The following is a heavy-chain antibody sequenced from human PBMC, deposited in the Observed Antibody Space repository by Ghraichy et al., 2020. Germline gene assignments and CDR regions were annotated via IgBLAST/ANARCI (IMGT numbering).Heavy chain of an antibody. CDR3: ARDFRGPSMTTRSPGY. J-gene: IGHJ4*02. V-gene: IGHV1-2*02. CDR1: GYTFTGYY. CDR2: INPNSGGT. D-gene: IGHD4-11*01. Sequence: ASVKVSCKASGYTFTGYYMHWVRQAPGQGLEWMGWINPNSGGTNYAQKFQGRVTMTRDTSISTAYMELSRLRSDDTAVYYCARDFRGPSMTTRSPGYWGQGTLVTVSS.